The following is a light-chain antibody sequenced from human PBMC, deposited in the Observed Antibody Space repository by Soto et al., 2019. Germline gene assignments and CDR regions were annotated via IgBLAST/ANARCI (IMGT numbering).Light chain of an antibody. CDR2: DAS. Sequence: EIVLTQSPGTLSLSPGERATLSCRASQSVAGSYLAWYQQKPGQAPRLLTYDASNRATGIPDRFSGSGSGTDFTLIISRLEPEDFAVYHCHQYGATPPTFGRRTKV. J-gene: IGKJ1*01. CDR3: HQYGATPPT. V-gene: IGKV3-20*01. CDR1: QSVAGSY.